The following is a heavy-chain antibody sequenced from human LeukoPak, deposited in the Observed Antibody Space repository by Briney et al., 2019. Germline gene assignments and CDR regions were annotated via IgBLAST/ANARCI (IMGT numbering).Heavy chain of an antibody. CDR1: GLTFSNSA. V-gene: IGHV3-23*01. CDR3: AKCYSDGGFDP. Sequence: GGSLRLSCVASGLTFSNSAMTWVRQGPGKGLEWVSSISGETNNTYYSDSVKGRFTVSRDNSKNTVFLQMNDLTIEDTAIYYCAKCYSDGGFDPWGQGTLVTVSS. D-gene: IGHD3-10*01. CDR2: ISGETNNT. J-gene: IGHJ5*02.